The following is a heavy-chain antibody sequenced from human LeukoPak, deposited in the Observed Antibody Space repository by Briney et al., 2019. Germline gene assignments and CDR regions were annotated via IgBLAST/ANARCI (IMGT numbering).Heavy chain of an antibody. V-gene: IGHV3-30-3*01. J-gene: IGHJ4*02. CDR2: ISYDGSNK. CDR3: ARVWFDY. CDR1: GFTFSSYA. D-gene: IGHD3-16*01. Sequence: PGGSLRLSCAASGFTFSSYAMHWVRQAPGKGLEWVAVISYDGSNKYYADSVKGRFTISRDNSKNTLYLQMNGLRAEDTAVYYCARVWFDYWGQGTLVTVSS.